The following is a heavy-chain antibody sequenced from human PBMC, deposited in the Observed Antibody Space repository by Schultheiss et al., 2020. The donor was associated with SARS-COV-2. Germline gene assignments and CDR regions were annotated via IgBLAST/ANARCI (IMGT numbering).Heavy chain of an antibody. J-gene: IGHJ4*02. V-gene: IGHV4-38-2*01. D-gene: IGHD2-15*01. CDR2: IYYSGST. CDR3: ARKYCSGDTCPDDY. Sequence: SETLSLTCAVSGYSISSGYYWGWIRQPPGKGLEWIGYIYYSGSTYYNPSLKSRVTISVDTSKNQFSLKLSSVTAADTAVYYCARKYCSGDTCPDDYWGQGTLVTVSS. CDR1: GYSISSGYY.